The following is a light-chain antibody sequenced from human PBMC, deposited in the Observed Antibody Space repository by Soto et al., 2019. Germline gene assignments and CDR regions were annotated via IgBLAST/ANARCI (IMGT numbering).Light chain of an antibody. V-gene: IGKV3-15*01. CDR2: GAS. CDR3: QQYNKWPQVT. J-gene: IGKJ2*01. CDR1: QSVSID. Sequence: EIVMTQSPATLSVSPGERATLSCRASQSVSIDLAWYQQKPGQPPRLLIYGASTRATGIPARFSGSGSGTEFTLTINSLQSEDFAVYYCQQYNKWPQVTFGQGTKLEIK.